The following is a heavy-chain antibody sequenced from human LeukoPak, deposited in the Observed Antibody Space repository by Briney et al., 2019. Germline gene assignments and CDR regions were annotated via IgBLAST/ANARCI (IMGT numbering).Heavy chain of an antibody. CDR3: ARVHYGGNSVSYYYMDV. V-gene: IGHV3-7*01. J-gene: IGHJ6*03. D-gene: IGHD4-23*01. CDR2: IKQDGSEK. Sequence: PPGGSLRLSCAASGFTFSSYWMSWVRQAPGKGLEWVANIKQDGSEKYYVDSVKGRFTISRDNAKNSLYLQMNSLRAEDTAVYYCARVHYGGNSVSYYYMDVWGKGTTVTVSS. CDR1: GFTFSSYW.